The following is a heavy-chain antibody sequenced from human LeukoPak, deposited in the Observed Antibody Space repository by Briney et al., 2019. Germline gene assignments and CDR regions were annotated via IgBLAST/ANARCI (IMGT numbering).Heavy chain of an antibody. CDR1: GGSISSNTYY. CDR2: IYYSGST. V-gene: IGHV4-39*07. D-gene: IGHD6-13*01. CDR3: ARDLAAAGTIDP. J-gene: IGHJ5*02. Sequence: SETLSLTCTVSGGSISSNTYYWGWIRQPPGKGLEWIGSIYYSGSTYYNPSLKSRVTISVDTSKNQFSLKLSSVTAADTAVYYCARDLAAAGTIDPWGQGTLVTVSS.